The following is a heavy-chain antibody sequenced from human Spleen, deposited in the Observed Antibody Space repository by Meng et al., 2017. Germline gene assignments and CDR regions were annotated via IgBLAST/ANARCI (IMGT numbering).Heavy chain of an antibody. CDR3: AKEKETYYGPFDI. D-gene: IGHD3-10*01. CDR2: ISWNSGII. J-gene: IGHJ3*02. V-gene: IGHV3-9*01. CDR1: GFSFDDYA. Sequence: GGSLRLSCAASGFSFDDYAMHWVRQAPGKGLEWVSVISWNSGIIGYVDSVKGRFTISRDNARNSLYLQMNSLRVEDTALYYCAKEKETYYGPFDIWGQGTMVTVSS.